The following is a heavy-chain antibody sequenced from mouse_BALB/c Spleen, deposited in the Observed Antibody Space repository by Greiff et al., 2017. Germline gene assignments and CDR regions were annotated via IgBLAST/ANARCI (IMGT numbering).Heavy chain of an antibody. J-gene: IGHJ3*01. V-gene: IGHV5-12-2*01. CDR2: ISNGGGST. CDR1: GFTFSSYT. Sequence: LQQSGGGLVQPGGSLKLSCAASGFTFSSYTMSWVRQTPEKRLEWVAYISNGGGSTYYPDTVKGRFTISRDNAKNTLYLQMSSLKSEDTAMYYCAAPYYYGSSYPFAYWGQGTLVTVSA. D-gene: IGHD1-1*01. CDR3: AAPYYYGSSYPFAY.